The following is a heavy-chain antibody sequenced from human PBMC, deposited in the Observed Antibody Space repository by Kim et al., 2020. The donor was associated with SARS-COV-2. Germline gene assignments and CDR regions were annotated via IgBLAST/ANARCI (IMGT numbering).Heavy chain of an antibody. Sequence: GGSLRLSCAASGFTFSSYSMNWVRQAPGKGLEWISSISSSSSYIYYADSVKGRFTISRDNARASLYLQMNSLIAEDTAVYYCARVLTSGWSYFDYWGQGT. J-gene: IGHJ4*02. CDR3: ARVLTSGWSYFDY. CDR1: GFTFSSYS. V-gene: IGHV3-21*04. CDR2: ISSSSSYI. D-gene: IGHD6-19*01.